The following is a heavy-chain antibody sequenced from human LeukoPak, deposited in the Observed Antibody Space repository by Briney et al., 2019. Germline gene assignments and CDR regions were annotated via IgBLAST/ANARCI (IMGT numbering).Heavy chain of an antibody. J-gene: IGHJ4*02. CDR3: ARVSLLALWY. D-gene: IGHD2-15*01. CDR2: ISSSGTTI. CDR1: GFTFSSYG. V-gene: IGHV3-48*04. Sequence: GGSLRLSCAASGFTFSSYGMHWVRQAPGKGLEWVSYISSSGTTIYYADSVKGRFTVSRDNAKNSLYQQMNSLRAEDAAVYYCARVSLLALWYWGQGTVVTVSS.